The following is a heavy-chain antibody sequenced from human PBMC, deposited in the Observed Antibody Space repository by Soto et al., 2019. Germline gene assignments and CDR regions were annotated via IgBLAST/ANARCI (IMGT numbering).Heavy chain of an antibody. Sequence: SETLSLTCNVSGGSVSDYYWSWIRQAPGKGLEWIGYIHERGVTNYNPSLKSRVTMSVDTSKNQFSLTLRSVHTADTAIYFCARDPAGDCGHWGRGTLVTVSS. J-gene: IGHJ4*02. CDR1: GGSVSDYY. CDR3: ARDPAGDCGH. V-gene: IGHV4-59*02. CDR2: IHERGVT. D-gene: IGHD2-21*02.